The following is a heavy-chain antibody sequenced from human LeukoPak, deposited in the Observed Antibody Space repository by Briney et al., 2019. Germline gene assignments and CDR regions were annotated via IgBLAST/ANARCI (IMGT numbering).Heavy chain of an antibody. J-gene: IGHJ4*02. V-gene: IGHV3-7*01. CDR2: IKQDGSEK. CDR1: GFTFRSYW. D-gene: IGHD3-22*01. CDR3: VREHPYYYDSSGTALMAEIKYYFDY. Sequence: PGGALTLSCAASGFTFRSYWMSWVRQAPGKGLEWVANIKQDGSEKYYVDSVKGRLTISRDNAKNSLYMQMNSLRAEDTGVYYCVREHPYYYDSSGTALMAEIKYYFDYWGQGTLVTVSS.